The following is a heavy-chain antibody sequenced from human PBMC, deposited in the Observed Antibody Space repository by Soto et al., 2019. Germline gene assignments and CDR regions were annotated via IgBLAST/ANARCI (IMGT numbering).Heavy chain of an antibody. V-gene: IGHV6-1*01. Sequence: SQTLSLTCAISGDSVSSNSAAWNWIRQSPSRGLEWLGRTYYRSKWYNDYAVSVKSRITINPDTSKNQFSLQLNSVTPEDTAVYFFARERTLPKGYYYYMDVWGKGTTVTVS. CDR1: GDSVSSNSAA. D-gene: IGHD3-10*01. CDR2: TYYRSKWYN. J-gene: IGHJ6*03. CDR3: ARERTLPKGYYYYMDV.